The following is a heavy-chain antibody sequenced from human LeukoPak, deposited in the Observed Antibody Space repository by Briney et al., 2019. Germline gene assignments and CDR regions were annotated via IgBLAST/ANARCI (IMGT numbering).Heavy chain of an antibody. D-gene: IGHD3-9*01. CDR2: IYYSGST. J-gene: IGHJ6*03. CDR3: ARAANRDILTGYYKRYYYYYYMDV. Sequence: SQTLSLTCTVSGGSISSGGYYWSWIRQHPGKGLEWIGYIYYSGSTYYNPSLKSRVTISVDTSKNQFSLKLSSVTAADTAVYYCARAANRDILTGYYKRYYYYYYMDVWGKGTTVTVSS. CDR1: GGSISSGGYY. V-gene: IGHV4-31*03.